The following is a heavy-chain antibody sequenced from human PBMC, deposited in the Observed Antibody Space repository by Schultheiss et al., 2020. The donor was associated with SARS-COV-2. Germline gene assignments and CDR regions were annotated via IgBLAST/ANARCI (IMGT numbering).Heavy chain of an antibody. V-gene: IGHV4-61*01. Sequence: SETLSLTCTVSGGSVSSGSYYWSWIRQPPGKGLEWIGYIYYSGSTNYNPSLKSRVTISVDTSKNQFSLKLSSVTAADTAVYYCARAYVDTAMVVTVYGMDVWGQGTTVTVSS. CDR2: IYYSGST. CDR3: ARAYVDTAMVVTVYGMDV. CDR1: GGSVSSGSYY. D-gene: IGHD5-18*01. J-gene: IGHJ6*02.